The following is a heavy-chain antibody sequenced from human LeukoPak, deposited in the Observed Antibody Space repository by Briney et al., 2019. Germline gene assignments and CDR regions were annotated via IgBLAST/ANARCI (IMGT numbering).Heavy chain of an antibody. Sequence: LTGGSLRLSCAASGFTFSSYAMSWVRQAPGKGLEWVSAISGSDYSTYYADSVKGRFTISRDNSKNTLYLQMNSLRAEDTAVYYCAKGRVSGSYGVDYWGQGTLVTVSS. CDR3: AKGRVSGSYGVDY. J-gene: IGHJ4*02. CDR2: ISGSDYST. V-gene: IGHV3-23*01. D-gene: IGHD1-26*01. CDR1: GFTFSSYA.